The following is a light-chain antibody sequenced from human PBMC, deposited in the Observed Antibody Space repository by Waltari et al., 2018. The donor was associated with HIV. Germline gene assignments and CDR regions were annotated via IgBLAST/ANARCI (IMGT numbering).Light chain of an antibody. V-gene: IGLV1-47*01. J-gene: IGLJ3*02. Sequence: QSVLTQPPSASGTPGQRVTISCSGSSSNIGSNYVYWYQQLPGTAPKLLIYRNKQRPSGVPDRLSGSKSGTSASLAISGLRSEDEADYYCAAWDDSLSGLVFGGGTKLTVL. CDR3: AAWDDSLSGLV. CDR1: SSNIGSNY. CDR2: RNK.